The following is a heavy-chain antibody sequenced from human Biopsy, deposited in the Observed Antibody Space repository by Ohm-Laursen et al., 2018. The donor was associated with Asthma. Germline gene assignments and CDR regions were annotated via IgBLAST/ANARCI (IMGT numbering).Heavy chain of an antibody. Sequence: SDTLSLTCTVSGGSISSSSYYWGWIRQPPGKGLGWIGSIYYSGSTYYNPSLKSRVTIFVDTSKNQFFLKLSSVTAADMAVYYCARRITIFGVVAYFDYWGQGTLVTVSS. CDR3: ARRITIFGVVAYFDY. CDR1: GGSISSSSYY. D-gene: IGHD3-3*01. CDR2: IYYSGST. J-gene: IGHJ4*02. V-gene: IGHV4-39*01.